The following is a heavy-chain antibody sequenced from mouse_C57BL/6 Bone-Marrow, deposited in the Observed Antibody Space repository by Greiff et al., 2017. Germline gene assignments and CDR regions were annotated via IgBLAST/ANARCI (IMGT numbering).Heavy chain of an antibody. CDR3: AALGRDDFDY. CDR2: IDPSDSYT. D-gene: IGHD4-1*01. J-gene: IGHJ2*01. V-gene: IGHV1-69*01. CDR1: GYTFTSYW. Sequence: VQLQQSGAELVMPGASVKLSCKASGYTFTSYWMHWVKQRPGQGLEWIGEIDPSDSYTNYNQKFKGKSTLTVDKSSSTAYMQLSSLTSEDSAVYYCAALGRDDFDYWGQGTTLTVSS.